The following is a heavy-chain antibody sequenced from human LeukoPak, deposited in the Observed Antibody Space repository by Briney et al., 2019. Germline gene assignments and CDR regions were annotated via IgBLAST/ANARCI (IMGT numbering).Heavy chain of an antibody. J-gene: IGHJ4*02. D-gene: IGHD3-10*01. CDR2: IYTSGST. Sequence: SETLSLTCTVSGGSISSYSWSWIRQPAGKGLEWIGRIYTSGSTSYNPSLESRVTMSVDTSKNQFSLKLSSVTAADTAVYYCARYYYGSGSYYADYWGQGTLVTVSS. V-gene: IGHV4-4*07. CDR3: ARYYYGSGSYYADY. CDR1: GGSISSYS.